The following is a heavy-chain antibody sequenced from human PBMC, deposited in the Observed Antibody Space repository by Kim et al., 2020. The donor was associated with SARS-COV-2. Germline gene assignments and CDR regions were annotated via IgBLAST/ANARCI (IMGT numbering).Heavy chain of an antibody. D-gene: IGHD3-9*01. CDR3: ARDRIRDWLLSYYFDY. V-gene: IGHV3-33*05. J-gene: IGHJ4*02. CDR2: ISYDGSNK. Sequence: GGSLRLSCAASGFTFSSYGMHWVRQAPGKGLEWVAVISYDGSNKYYADSVKGRFTISRDNSKNTLYLQMNSLRAEDTAVYYCARDRIRDWLLSYYFDYWGQGTLVTVSS. CDR1: GFTFSSYG.